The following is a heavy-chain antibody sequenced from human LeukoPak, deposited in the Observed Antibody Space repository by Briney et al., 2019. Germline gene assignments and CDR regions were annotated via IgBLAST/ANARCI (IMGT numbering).Heavy chain of an antibody. CDR3: ARHSSSWGNYYYYYGMDV. Sequence: PSETLSLTCTVSGGSISSGGYYWSWIRQHPGKGLEWIGYIYYSGSTYYNPSLKSRVTISVDTSKNQFSLKLSSVTAADTAVYYCARHSSSWGNYYYYYGMDVWGQGTTVTVSS. J-gene: IGHJ6*02. CDR1: GGSISSGGYY. CDR2: IYYSGST. D-gene: IGHD6-6*01. V-gene: IGHV4-31*03.